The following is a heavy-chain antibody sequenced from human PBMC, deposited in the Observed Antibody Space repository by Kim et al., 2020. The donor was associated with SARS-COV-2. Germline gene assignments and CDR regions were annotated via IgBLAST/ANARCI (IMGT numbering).Heavy chain of an antibody. J-gene: IGHJ4*02. Sequence: SVKVSCKASGGTFSSYAISWVRQAPGQGLEWMGRIIPILGIANYAQKFQGRVTITADKSTSTAYMELSSLRSEDTAVYYCARKERMVRGVIYDYWGQGTLVTVSS. CDR3: ARKERMVRGVIYDY. CDR2: IIPILGIA. CDR1: GGTFSSYA. D-gene: IGHD3-10*01. V-gene: IGHV1-69*04.